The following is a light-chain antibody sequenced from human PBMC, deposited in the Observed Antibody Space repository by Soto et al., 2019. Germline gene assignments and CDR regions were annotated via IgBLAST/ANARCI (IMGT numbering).Light chain of an antibody. CDR1: SSNIGNNY. Sequence: QLVLTQPPSVSAAPGQRVTISCSGSSSNIGNNYVSWYQQVPGTAPKLLIYDNNNRPSGIPDRFSGSKSGTSATLVITELQTGDEADYYCGTWDTSLSGGVFGGGTKLTVL. CDR3: GTWDTSLSGGV. J-gene: IGLJ3*02. CDR2: DNN. V-gene: IGLV1-51*01.